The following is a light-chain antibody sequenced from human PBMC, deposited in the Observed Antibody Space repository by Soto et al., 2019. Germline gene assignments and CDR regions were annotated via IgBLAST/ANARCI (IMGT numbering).Light chain of an antibody. CDR2: GAS. Sequence: EIVLTQSPGTLSLSPGERATLSCRASQSVSSSYLAWYQQKPGQAPRLLIYGASSRATGNPDRFSGRGSGTDFTLTSSRLEPEDFAVYYCEQYGSSPQYTFGQGTKLEIK. CDR1: QSVSSSY. J-gene: IGKJ2*01. V-gene: IGKV3-20*01. CDR3: EQYGSSPQYT.